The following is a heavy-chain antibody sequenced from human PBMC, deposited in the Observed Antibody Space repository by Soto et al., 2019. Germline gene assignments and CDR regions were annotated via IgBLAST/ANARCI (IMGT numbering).Heavy chain of an antibody. CDR2: IFYGGST. CDR1: GFTVSTNY. CDR3: ATTGMGVTFYYYYYGMDV. V-gene: IGHV3-66*01. J-gene: IGHJ6*02. D-gene: IGHD1-26*01. Sequence: EVQLVESGGGLVQPGGSLRLSCAASGFTVSTNYMTWVRLAPGKGLEWVSVIFYGGSTYYADSVKGRFTISRDNSKNTLYLQMNCLRAEDTALYYSATTGMGVTFYYYYYGMDVWGQGTTVTVSS.